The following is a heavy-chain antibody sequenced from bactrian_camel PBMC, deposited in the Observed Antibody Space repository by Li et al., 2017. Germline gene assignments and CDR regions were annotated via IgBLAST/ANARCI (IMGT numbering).Heavy chain of an antibody. V-gene: IGHV3S53*01. CDR3: TARYEFGLGACRGVGGLGF. CDR2: LDSDGRI. CDR1: GYNYKESC. Sequence: QLVESGGGSVQAGGSLTLSCVYSGYNYKESCMGWFRQSPGAKREWVGSLDSDGRINYADSVKGRFTISKDNRKNILYLQMNSLTPGDAAMYYCTARYEFGLGACRGVGGLGFWGQGTQVTVS. D-gene: IGHD1*01. J-gene: IGHJ6*01.